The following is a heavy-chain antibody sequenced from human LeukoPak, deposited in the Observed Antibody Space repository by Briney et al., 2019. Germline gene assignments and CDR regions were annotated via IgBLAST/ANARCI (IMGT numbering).Heavy chain of an antibody. V-gene: IGHV3-30*04. D-gene: IGHD6-13*01. CDR1: GFTFSSYA. Sequence: PGGSLRLSCAASGFTFSSYAMHWVRQAPGKGLEWVAVISYDGSNKYYADSVKGRFTISRDNSKNTLYLQMNSLRAEDTAVYYCARGADSSWFKKNWFDPWGQGTLVTVSS. CDR2: ISYDGSNK. CDR3: ARGADSSWFKKNWFDP. J-gene: IGHJ5*02.